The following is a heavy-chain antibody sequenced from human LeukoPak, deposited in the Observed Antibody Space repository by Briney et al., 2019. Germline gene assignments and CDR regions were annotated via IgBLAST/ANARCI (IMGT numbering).Heavy chain of an antibody. CDR2: INWNGGST. Sequence: GGSLRLSCAASGFTFDDHGMNWVRQAPGKGLEWVSGINWNGGSTFYADSVKGRFTISRDNAKNALYLQMNSLTAEDTALYHCARDRSYGSFDYWGQGALVTVSS. D-gene: IGHD5-18*01. V-gene: IGHV3-20*01. CDR1: GFTFDDHG. CDR3: ARDRSYGSFDY. J-gene: IGHJ4*02.